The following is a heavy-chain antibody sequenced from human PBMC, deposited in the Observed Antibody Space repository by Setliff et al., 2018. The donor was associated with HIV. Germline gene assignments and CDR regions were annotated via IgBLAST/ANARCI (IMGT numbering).Heavy chain of an antibody. CDR1: GLSLSNSGVG. J-gene: IGHJ4*02. Sequence: SGPTLVNPTQTLTLTCTFTGLSLSNSGVGVGWIRQSPEKAQKWLAFIYWNNNKHYSTTLKSRLTVTKDTAENRVVFTMNNMDPVDKATYYCPCTGRQPRGHYFDFWGQGTPVTVSS. CDR2: IYWNNNK. V-gene: IGHV2-5*01. CDR3: PCTGRQPRGHYFDF.